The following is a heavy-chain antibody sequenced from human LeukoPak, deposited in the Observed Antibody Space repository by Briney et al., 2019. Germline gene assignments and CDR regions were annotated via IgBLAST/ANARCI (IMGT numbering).Heavy chain of an antibody. CDR2: TSSSDAGT. V-gene: IGHV3-23*01. D-gene: IGHD3-3*01. CDR1: GFTLNNYA. Sequence: PGGSLRLSCAASGFTLNNYAMSWVRQAPGKGLEWVSATSSSDAGTYHADSVRGRFTISRDKSKNTLYLQMNSLRAEDTAVYYCARDNLDFWSGDHYFDDWGQGTLVTVSS. J-gene: IGHJ4*02. CDR3: ARDNLDFWSGDHYFDD.